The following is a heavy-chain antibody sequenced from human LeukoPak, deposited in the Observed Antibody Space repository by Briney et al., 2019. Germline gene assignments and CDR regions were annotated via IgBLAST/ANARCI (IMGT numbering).Heavy chain of an antibody. CDR2: ISGSGGST. CDR3: AKEVVSRHYYYGMVV. J-gene: IGHJ6*02. D-gene: IGHD3-22*01. CDR1: GGSFSGYY. V-gene: IGHV3-23*01. Sequence: ETLSLTCAVYGGSFSGYYWSWVRQAPGKGLEWVSAISGSGGSTYYADSVKGRFTISRDNSKNTLYLQMNSLRAEDTAVCYCAKEVVSRHYYYGMVVWGQGTTVTVSS.